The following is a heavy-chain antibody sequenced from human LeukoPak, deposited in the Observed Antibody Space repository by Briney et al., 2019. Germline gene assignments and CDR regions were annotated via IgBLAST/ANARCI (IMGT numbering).Heavy chain of an antibody. V-gene: IGHV6-1*01. Sequence: SQTLSLTCAISGDSVSSNGASWNWIRQSPSRGLEWLGRTYYRSQQWHSDYAPSVKGRITLDPDTSKNQFSLQLNSMTPEDTAVYYCGRETDFGVVTNWGQGTLVTVSS. D-gene: IGHD3-3*01. J-gene: IGHJ4*02. CDR3: GRETDFGVVTN. CDR1: GDSVSSNGAS. CDR2: TYYRSQQWHS.